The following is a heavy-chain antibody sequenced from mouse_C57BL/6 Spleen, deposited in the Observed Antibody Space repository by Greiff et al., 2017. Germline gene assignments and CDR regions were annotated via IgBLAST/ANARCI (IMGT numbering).Heavy chain of an antibody. J-gene: IGHJ4*01. CDR1: GYTFTSYW. Sequence: VQLQQPGAELVKPGASVKLSCKASGYTFTSYWMHWVKQRPGQGLEWIGMIHPNSGSTNYNEKFKSKATLTVDKSSSTAYMQLSSLTSEDSAVYYCARPSYGYYAMDYWGQGTSVTVSS. D-gene: IGHD1-1*02. V-gene: IGHV1-64*01. CDR2: IHPNSGST. CDR3: ARPSYGYYAMDY.